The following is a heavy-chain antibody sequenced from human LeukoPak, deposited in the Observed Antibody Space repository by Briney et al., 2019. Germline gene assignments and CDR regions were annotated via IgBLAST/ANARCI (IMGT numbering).Heavy chain of an antibody. D-gene: IGHD3-22*01. J-gene: IGHJ4*02. CDR2: IKPSGGST. V-gene: IGHV1-46*01. CDR1: GYTFTSYY. CDR3: ARDGSEYYYDSSGKYFFDY. Sequence: GASVKVSCKASGYTFTSYYMHWVRQAPGQGLEWMGIIKPSGGSTSYAQKFQGRFTMTMDTSTSTVYMELSSLRSEDTAVYYCARDGSEYYYDSSGKYFFDYWGQGTLVTVSS.